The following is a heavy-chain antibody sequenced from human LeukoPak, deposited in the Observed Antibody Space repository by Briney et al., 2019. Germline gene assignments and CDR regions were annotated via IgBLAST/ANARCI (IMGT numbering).Heavy chain of an antibody. Sequence: ASVKVSCKASGYTFTGYYMHWVRQAPGQGLEWMGWINPNSGGTNYAQKFQGWVTMTRDTSISTAYMELSRLRSDDTAVYYCAREVRDLGGSDYYYGMDVWGQGTTVTVSS. CDR1: GYTFTGYY. D-gene: IGHD3-10*01. V-gene: IGHV1-2*04. J-gene: IGHJ6*02. CDR3: AREVRDLGGSDYYYGMDV. CDR2: INPNSGGT.